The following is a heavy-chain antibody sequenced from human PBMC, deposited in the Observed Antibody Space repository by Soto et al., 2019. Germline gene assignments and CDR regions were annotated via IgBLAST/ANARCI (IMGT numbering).Heavy chain of an antibody. J-gene: IGHJ6*02. D-gene: IGHD1-20*01. CDR3: ARDIGYNWNYYYYYGMDV. CDR1: GFTFSSYG. CDR2: IWYDGSNK. Sequence: QVQLVESGGGVVQPGRSLRLSCAASGFTFSSYGMHWVRQAPGKGLEWVAVIWYDGSNKYYADSVKGRFTISRDNSKNTXXLQMNSLRAEDTAVYYCARDIGYNWNYYYYYGMDVWGQGTTVTVSS. V-gene: IGHV3-33*01.